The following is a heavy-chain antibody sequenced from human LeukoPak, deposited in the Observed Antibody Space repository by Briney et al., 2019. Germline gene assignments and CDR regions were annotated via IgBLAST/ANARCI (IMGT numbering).Heavy chain of an antibody. V-gene: IGHV3-66*01. CDR2: IYSGGST. CDR3: AKADRYDFWSGFDY. D-gene: IGHD3-3*01. J-gene: IGHJ4*02. CDR1: GFTVSSNY. Sequence: GGSLRLSCAASGFTVSSNYMSWVRQAPGKGLEWVSVIYSGGSTYYADSVKGRFTISRDNSKNTLYLQLNSLRAEDTAVYYCAKADRYDFWSGFDYWGQGTLVTVSS.